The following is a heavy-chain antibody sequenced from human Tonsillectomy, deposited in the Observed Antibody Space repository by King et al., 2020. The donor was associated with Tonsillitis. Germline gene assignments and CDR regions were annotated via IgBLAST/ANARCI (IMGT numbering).Heavy chain of an antibody. Sequence: VQLVESGAEVKKPGASGRVSGKASGYTFTAYYIHWVRQAPGQGLEWMGWINPKSRGTTYTQKFQGRVTMTRDTSISTAYMELSRLRSDDTAVYYCATGGSGWYWVYWGQGTLVTVSS. CDR3: ATGGSGWYWVY. CDR2: INPKSRGT. CDR1: GYTFTAYY. V-gene: IGHV1-2*02. J-gene: IGHJ4*02. D-gene: IGHD6-19*01.